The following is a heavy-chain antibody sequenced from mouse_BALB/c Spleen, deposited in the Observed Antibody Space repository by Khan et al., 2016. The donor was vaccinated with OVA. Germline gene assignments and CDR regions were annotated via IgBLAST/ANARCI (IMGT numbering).Heavy chain of an antibody. CDR1: GYTFINYW. CDR2: INPSTGYT. D-gene: IGHD1-1*01. Sequence: QIQLVQSGAELAKPGASVKMSCKASGYTFINYWILWVKQRPGQGLEWIGYINPSTGYTKYNQNFKDKATLTADKSSSTAYMQLSSLTSEDSAVYYCARRGLRWDFDYWGQGTTLTVSS. V-gene: IGHV1-7*01. J-gene: IGHJ2*01. CDR3: ARRGLRWDFDY.